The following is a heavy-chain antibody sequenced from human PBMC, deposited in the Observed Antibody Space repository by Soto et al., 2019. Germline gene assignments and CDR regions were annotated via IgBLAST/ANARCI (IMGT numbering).Heavy chain of an antibody. CDR1: GFTFSSYA. V-gene: IGHV3-64*01. D-gene: IGHD6-19*01. J-gene: IGHJ3*02. CDR3: ARVIAVAGKSGAFDI. Sequence: GSLRLSCAASGFTFSSYAMHWVRQAPGKGLEYVSAISSNGGSTYYANSVKGRFTISRDNSKNTLYLQMGSLRAEDMAVYYCARVIAVAGKSGAFDIWGQGTMVTVS. CDR2: ISSNGGST.